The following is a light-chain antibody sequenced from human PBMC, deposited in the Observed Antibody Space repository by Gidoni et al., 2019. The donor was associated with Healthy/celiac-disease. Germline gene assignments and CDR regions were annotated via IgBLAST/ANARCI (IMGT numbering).Light chain of an antibody. CDR3: QQLNSYPFT. Sequence: DIQLTQSPSFLSASVGDRVTITCWASQGISSYLAWYQQKPGKAPKLLIYAAYTLQSGVPARFSGSGSGTEFTLTISSLQPEDFATYYCQQLNSYPFTFXHXTKVDIK. J-gene: IGKJ3*01. V-gene: IGKV1-9*01. CDR1: QGISSY. CDR2: AAY.